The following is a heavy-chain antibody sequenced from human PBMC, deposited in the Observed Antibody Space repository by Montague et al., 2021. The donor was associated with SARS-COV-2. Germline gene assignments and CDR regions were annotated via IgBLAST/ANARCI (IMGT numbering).Heavy chain of an antibody. CDR3: TRDYRSVVGDGLDI. CDR2: ISTSAYTT. D-gene: IGHD3-16*02. Sequence: SLRLSCAAAGFTVSRDNMDWVRRAQGWSPDTNSYISTSAYTTSYAGSVKGRFTISRDNGKNSLYLQMNSLRVEDTAVYYCTRDYRSVVGDGLDIWGQGTKVTVSS. J-gene: IGHJ3*02. CDR1: GFTVSRDN. V-gene: IGHV3-48*03.